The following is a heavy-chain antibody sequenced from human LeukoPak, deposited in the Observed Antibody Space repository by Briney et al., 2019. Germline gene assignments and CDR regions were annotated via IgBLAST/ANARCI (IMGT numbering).Heavy chain of an antibody. J-gene: IGHJ4*02. CDR1: GGSFSGYY. CDR3: GRGYYYDTSAYFDY. D-gene: IGHD3-22*01. CDR2: INHSGST. Sequence: PSETLSLTCAVYGGSFSGYYWSWIRQPPGKGLEWIGEINHSGSTNYSPPLKSRVTISVDTSKNQFSLKVNSVTAADTAVYYCGRGYYYDTSAYFDYWGQGTLVTVSS. V-gene: IGHV4-34*01.